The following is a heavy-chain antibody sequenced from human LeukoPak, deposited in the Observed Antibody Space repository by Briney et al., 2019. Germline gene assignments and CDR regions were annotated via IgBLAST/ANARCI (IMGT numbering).Heavy chain of an antibody. CDR3: ARTVVINNDAFDI. CDR1: GYSFTSYW. D-gene: IGHD3-22*01. V-gene: IGHV5-51*01. Sequence: GESLKISCQASGYSFTSYWIGWVRQMPGKGLEWMGVIYPGDSDTRYNPSFQGQVTISADKSINTAYLQWSSLKASDTAMYYCARTVVINNDAFDIWGQGTMVTVSS. CDR2: IYPGDSDT. J-gene: IGHJ3*02.